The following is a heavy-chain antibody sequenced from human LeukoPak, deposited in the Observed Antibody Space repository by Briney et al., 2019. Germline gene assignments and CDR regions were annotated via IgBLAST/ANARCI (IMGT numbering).Heavy chain of an antibody. CDR1: GGSISSYH. V-gene: IGHV4-59*08. CDR3: ARRGVLMVYATEYYFDY. CDR2: IYYSGST. Sequence: PSETLSLTCTVSGGSISSYHWSWIRQPPGKGLEWIGYIYYSGSTNYNPSLKSRVTISVDTSKNQFSLKLSSVTAADTAVYYCARRGVLMVYATEYYFDYWGQGTLVTVSS. J-gene: IGHJ4*02. D-gene: IGHD2-8*01.